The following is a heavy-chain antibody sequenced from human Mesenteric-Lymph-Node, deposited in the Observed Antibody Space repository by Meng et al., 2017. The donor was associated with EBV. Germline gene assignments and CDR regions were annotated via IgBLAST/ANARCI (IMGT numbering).Heavy chain of an antibody. V-gene: IGHV4-30-4*01. CDR3: ARDTSTSYSGYGGYYFDY. Sequence: QVQLQESGPGLVKPSQTLSLTCAVSGGSISSGGYYWSWIRQPPGKGLEWIGYFHYSGSAYYNPSLKSRVTISVDTSKNQFSLKLGSVTAADTAVYYCARDTSTSYSGYGGYYFDYWGQGTLVTVAS. CDR2: FHYSGSA. J-gene: IGHJ4*02. CDR1: GGSISSGGYY. D-gene: IGHD5-12*01.